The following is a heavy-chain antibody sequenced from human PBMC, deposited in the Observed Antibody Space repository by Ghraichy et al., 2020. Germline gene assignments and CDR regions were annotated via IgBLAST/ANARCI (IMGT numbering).Heavy chain of an antibody. CDR1: GFSVTKYY. V-gene: IGHV3-66*01. J-gene: IGHJ5*02. Sequence: LSLTCEASGFSVTKYYMGWVRQAPGKGLEWVSILYSNGSPYYADSVKGRFAISRDNSKNTLYLQMNSLRAEDTAVYYCAREETTNYFDPWGQGTLVTVSS. CDR3: AREETTNYFDP. CDR2: LYSNGSP. D-gene: IGHD1-1*01.